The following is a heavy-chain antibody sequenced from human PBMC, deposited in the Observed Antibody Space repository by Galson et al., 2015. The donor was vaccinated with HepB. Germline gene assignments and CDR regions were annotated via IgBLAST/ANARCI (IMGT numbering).Heavy chain of an antibody. CDR3: AMSTKWSGYFDY. D-gene: IGHD2-15*01. J-gene: IGHJ4*02. CDR1: GFTVRSHY. CDR2: IYTGGDT. Sequence: SLRLSCAVSGFTVRSHYMTRVRQAPGKGLECVSVIYTGGDTTYADSVTGRFTLSRDNSKNTVYLQMNSLRGDDTAVYYCAMSTKWSGYFDYWGRGTLVTVSS. V-gene: IGHV3-53*01.